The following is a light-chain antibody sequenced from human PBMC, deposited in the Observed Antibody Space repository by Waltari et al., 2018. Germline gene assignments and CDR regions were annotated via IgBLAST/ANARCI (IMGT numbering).Light chain of an antibody. CDR3: AAWDDSLKGWV. CDR1: SSTIGTNP. J-gene: IGLJ3*02. Sequence: QSVLTQPPSASGTPGQRASIPCSGGSSTIGTNPVTWYPHLPGPAPKLLMYTNNPRPSGVPDRFSGSKSGTSASLAISGLQLQDEADYYCAAWDDSLKGWVFGGGTKVTVL. CDR2: TNN. V-gene: IGLV1-44*01.